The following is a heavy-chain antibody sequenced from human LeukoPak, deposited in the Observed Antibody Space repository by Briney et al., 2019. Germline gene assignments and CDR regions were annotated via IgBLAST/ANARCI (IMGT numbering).Heavy chain of an antibody. D-gene: IGHD4-23*01. Sequence: GGSLRLSCAASGFTFSSYAMHWVRQAPGKGLGWVAVISYDGSNKYYADSVKGRFTISRDNSKNTLYLQMNSLRAEDTAVYYCARTNSPQRSRPFGYWGQGSLVTVSS. CDR2: ISYDGSNK. CDR1: GFTFSSYA. V-gene: IGHV3-30*04. CDR3: ARTNSPQRSRPFGY. J-gene: IGHJ4*02.